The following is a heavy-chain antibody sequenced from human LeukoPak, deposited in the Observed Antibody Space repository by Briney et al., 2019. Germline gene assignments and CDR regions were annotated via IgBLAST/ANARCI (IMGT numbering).Heavy chain of an antibody. CDR1: GFTFSSYW. Sequence: GGSLRLSCAASGFTFSSYWMHWVRQAPGKGLVWVSRINTDGSSTNYADSVKGRFTISRDNAKNTLYLQMNSLRAEDTAVYYCAKEHLSVGSWYGGWGQGTLVTVSS. CDR3: AKEHLSVGSWYGG. D-gene: IGHD6-13*01. V-gene: IGHV3-74*01. CDR2: INTDGSST. J-gene: IGHJ4*02.